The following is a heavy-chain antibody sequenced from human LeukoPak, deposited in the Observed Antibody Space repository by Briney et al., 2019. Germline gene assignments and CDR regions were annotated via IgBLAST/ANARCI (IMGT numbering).Heavy chain of an antibody. Sequence: GGSLRLSCAASGFTFSDHYMDWVRQAPGKGLEWVGRTRNKANSYTTEYAASVKGRFTISRDDSKNSLYLQMNSLRAEDTAVYYCAKSITMDSFDAFDIWGQGTMVTVSS. CDR3: AKSITMDSFDAFDI. J-gene: IGHJ3*02. CDR1: GFTFSDHY. D-gene: IGHD3-10*01. CDR2: TRNKANSYTT. V-gene: IGHV3-72*01.